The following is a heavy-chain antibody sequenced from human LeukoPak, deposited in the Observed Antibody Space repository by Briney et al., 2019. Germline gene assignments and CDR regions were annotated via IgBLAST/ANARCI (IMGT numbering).Heavy chain of an antibody. J-gene: IGHJ4*02. CDR2: IIPILGIA. CDR3: ARGPLLGEFAY. D-gene: IGHD3-10*01. Sequence: SVKVSCKASGGTFGSYAISWVRQAPGQGLEWMGRIIPILGIANYAQKFQGRVTITADKSTSTAYMELSSLRSEDTAVYYCARGPLLGEFAYWGQGTLVTVSS. CDR1: GGTFGSYA. V-gene: IGHV1-69*04.